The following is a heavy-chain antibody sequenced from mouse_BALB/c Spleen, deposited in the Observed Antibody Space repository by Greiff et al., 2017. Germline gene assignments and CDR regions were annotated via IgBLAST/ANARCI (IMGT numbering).Heavy chain of an antibody. D-gene: IGHD2-2*01. CDR2: INPGSGGT. CDR1: GYAFTNYL. V-gene: IGHV1-54*01. CDR3: ASGGLRRDWYFDV. J-gene: IGHJ1*01. Sequence: QVQLQQSGAELVSPGTSVKMSCKASGYAFTNYLIEWVKQRPGQGLEWIGVINPGSGGTNYNEKFKGKATLTADKSSSTAYMQLSSLTSDDSAVYFCASGGLRRDWYFDVWGAGTTVTVSS.